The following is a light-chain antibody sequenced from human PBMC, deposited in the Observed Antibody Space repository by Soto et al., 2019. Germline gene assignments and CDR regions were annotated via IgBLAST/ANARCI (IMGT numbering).Light chain of an antibody. Sequence: DIGLTQSPATLSLSPGERATLSCRASQSVSNFLAWYQQKPGQAPRLLIYDASNRATGIPARFSGSGFGTDFTLTISSLEPEDSAIYYCQQRNIWPPVTFGQGTRPEIK. CDR3: QQRNIWPPVT. J-gene: IGKJ5*01. CDR1: QSVSNF. CDR2: DAS. V-gene: IGKV3-11*01.